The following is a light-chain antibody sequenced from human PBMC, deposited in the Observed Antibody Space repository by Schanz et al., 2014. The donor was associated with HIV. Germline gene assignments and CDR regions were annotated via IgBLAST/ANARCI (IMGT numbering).Light chain of an antibody. CDR3: QQYSGSPPWT. V-gene: IGKV3-20*01. CDR2: GAY. CDR1: QSVSSSY. Sequence: EIVLTQSPGTLSLSPGERATLSCRASQSVSSSYLAWYQQKPGQAPRLLIYGAYNRATGIPDRFSGSGSGTDFTLTISGLEPDDFAVYYCQQYSGSPPWTFGQGTNVDVK. J-gene: IGKJ1*01.